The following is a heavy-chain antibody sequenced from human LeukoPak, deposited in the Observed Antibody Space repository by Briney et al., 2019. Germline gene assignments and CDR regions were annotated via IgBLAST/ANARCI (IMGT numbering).Heavy chain of an antibody. J-gene: IGHJ4*02. Sequence: SETLSLTCTVSGGSITSYYWSCIRQPPGKGLEYIGNIDYSGSTNYNPSLKSRVTISVDTSKNQFSPKLRSVTAADTAVYYCARWTSCGGDCYWLDYWGQGTLVTVSS. CDR2: IDYSGST. V-gene: IGHV4-59*08. CDR1: GGSITSYY. D-gene: IGHD2-21*02. CDR3: ARWTSCGGDCYWLDY.